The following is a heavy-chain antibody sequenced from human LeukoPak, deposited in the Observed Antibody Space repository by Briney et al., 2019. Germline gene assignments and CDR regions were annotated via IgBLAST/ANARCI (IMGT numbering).Heavy chain of an antibody. Sequence: GGSLRLSCAAAGFTFSIYGMHWVRQAPGKGLEWVAVISYDGSNKYYADSVKGRFTISRDNSKNTLYLQMNSLRAEDTAVYYCAKAGLWGQGTLVTVSS. CDR1: GFTFSIYG. J-gene: IGHJ4*02. CDR3: AKAGL. CDR2: ISYDGSNK. V-gene: IGHV3-30*18.